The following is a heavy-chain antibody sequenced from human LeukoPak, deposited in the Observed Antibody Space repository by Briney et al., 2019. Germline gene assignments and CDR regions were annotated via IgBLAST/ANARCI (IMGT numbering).Heavy chain of an antibody. V-gene: IGHV3-74*01. CDR1: GFAFSRYW. CDR3: ATANYGLDV. J-gene: IGHJ6*02. Sequence: PGGSLRLSCAASGFAFSRYWMHWVRQAPGKGLLWVSRISSDGSNTLYADSVKGRFTVSRDNAKNTLYLQMDSLRADDTAVYYCATANYGLDVWGQGTTVTVSS. CDR2: ISSDGSNT.